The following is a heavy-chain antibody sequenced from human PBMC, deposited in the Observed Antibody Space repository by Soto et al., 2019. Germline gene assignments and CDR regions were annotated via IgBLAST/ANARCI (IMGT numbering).Heavy chain of an antibody. Sequence: EVQLVESGGGLVKPGGSLRLSCAASGFTFSSYSMNWVRQAPGKGLEWVSSISSSSSYIYYADSVKGRFTISRDNAKNSLYLQMNSLRAEDTAVYYCARDSPTGPPLYCGGDCSIDPWGQGTLVTVSS. CDR2: ISSSSSYI. CDR1: GFTFSSYS. CDR3: ARDSPTGPPLYCGGDCSIDP. J-gene: IGHJ5*02. D-gene: IGHD2-21*02. V-gene: IGHV3-21*01.